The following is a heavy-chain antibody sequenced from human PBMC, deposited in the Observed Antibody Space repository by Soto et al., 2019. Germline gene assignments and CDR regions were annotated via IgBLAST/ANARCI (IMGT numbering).Heavy chain of an antibody. V-gene: IGHV3-33*01. CDR2: IWHDGSNK. CDR1: GFNFDNYG. Sequence: QVQLVESGGGVVQPGRSLRLSCVASGFNFDNYGMHWVRQAPGKGLEWVAVIWHDGSNKYYADSVKGRFTISRDNSKNTLHVKMNSLRVEDTAGYYCAREGGTVTVEGVPDYWGEGTLITVSS. CDR3: AREGGTVTVEGVPDY. D-gene: IGHD4-17*01. J-gene: IGHJ4*02.